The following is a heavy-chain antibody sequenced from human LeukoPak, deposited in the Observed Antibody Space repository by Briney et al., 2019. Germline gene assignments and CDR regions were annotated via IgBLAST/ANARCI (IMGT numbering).Heavy chain of an antibody. CDR2: INPNSGGT. J-gene: IGHJ6*02. D-gene: IGHD6-13*01. CDR3: ARDWVAAAGPYYYYYGMDV. V-gene: IGHV1-2*02. CDR1: GYTFTGYY. Sequence: ASVKVSCKASGYTFTGYYMHWVRQAPGQGLEWMGWINPNSGGTKYAQKFQGRVTMTRDTSISTAYMELSRLRSDDTAVYYCARDWVAAAGPYYYYYGMDVWGQGTTVTVSS.